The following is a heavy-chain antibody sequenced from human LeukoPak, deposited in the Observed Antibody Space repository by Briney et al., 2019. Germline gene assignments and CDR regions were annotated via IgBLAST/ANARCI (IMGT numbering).Heavy chain of an antibody. D-gene: IGHD1-26*01. J-gene: IGHJ1*01. CDR1: GFTVSSNS. Sequence: SGGSLRPSCTVSGFTVSSNSMSWVRQAPGKGLEWVSAISGSGGSTYYADSVKGRFTISRDNSKNTLYLQMNSLRAEDTAVYYCAKAAHDNSGSYYPEYFQHWGQGTLVTVSS. CDR3: AKAAHDNSGSYYPEYFQH. CDR2: ISGSGGST. V-gene: IGHV3-23*01.